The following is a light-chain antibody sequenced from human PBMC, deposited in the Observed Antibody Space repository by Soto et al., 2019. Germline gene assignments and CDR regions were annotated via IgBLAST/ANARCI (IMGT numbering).Light chain of an antibody. Sequence: DIRMTQSPSSLSASVGDRVTITCRASQSISSYLNWYQQKPGKAPKLLIYAASSLQSGVPSRFGGSGSGTDFTLTISCLQREDLATYYCQQCYSTPQTFGQGTKVEIK. J-gene: IGKJ1*01. CDR1: QSISSY. CDR2: AAS. CDR3: QQCYSTPQT. V-gene: IGKV1-39*01.